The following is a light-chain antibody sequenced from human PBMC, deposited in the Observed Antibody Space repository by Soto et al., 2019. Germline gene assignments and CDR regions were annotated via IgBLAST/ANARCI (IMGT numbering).Light chain of an antibody. CDR1: QSTNSW. CDR3: QQTNSLPVT. Sequence: DIHMTHSPSTLSASVVDRVTITFRASQSTNSWLAWYQQKPGKAPKLLISAASTLHSGVPSRFSSSGSGTDFTLTITSLQPEDFATYFCQQTNSLPVTFGQGTRLEIK. J-gene: IGKJ5*01. CDR2: AAS. V-gene: IGKV1-12*01.